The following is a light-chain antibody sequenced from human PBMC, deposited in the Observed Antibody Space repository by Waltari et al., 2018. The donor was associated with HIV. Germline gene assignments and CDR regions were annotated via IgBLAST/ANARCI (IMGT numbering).Light chain of an antibody. J-gene: IGKJ3*01. Sequence: DIQMTPSPSSLSASVGDRVRITCRARQRISRHLNWYRQNPGAAPELLIYAASSLQRGVPSRFSGSGSGTDFTLTISALQPEDVATYYCQQSDSPTFTCGPGTKVDVK. V-gene: IGKV1-39*01. CDR2: AAS. CDR3: QQSDSPTFT. CDR1: QRISRH.